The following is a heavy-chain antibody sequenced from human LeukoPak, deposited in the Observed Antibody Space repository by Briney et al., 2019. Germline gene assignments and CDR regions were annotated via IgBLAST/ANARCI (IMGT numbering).Heavy chain of an antibody. Sequence: NTGGSLRLSCAASGFTFSSYSMSWVRQAPGKGLEWVSSISSSSSYIYYADSVKGRFTISRDNSKNSLYLQMNSLRTEDTALYYCAKEGDYGGNSNYFDYWGQGTLVTVSS. CDR3: AKEGDYGGNSNYFDY. J-gene: IGHJ4*02. CDR2: ISSSSSYI. D-gene: IGHD4-23*01. CDR1: GFTFSSYS. V-gene: IGHV3-21*04.